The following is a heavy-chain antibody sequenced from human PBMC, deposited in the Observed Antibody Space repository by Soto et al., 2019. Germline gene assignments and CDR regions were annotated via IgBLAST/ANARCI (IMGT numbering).Heavy chain of an antibody. CDR1: GFTFSSYA. D-gene: IGHD1-26*01. J-gene: IGHJ4*02. V-gene: IGHV3-23*01. CDR3: SSSGY. CDR2: ISGSGGSI. Sequence: EVQLLESGGGLVQPGGSLRLSCAASGFTFSSYAMSLVRQAPGKGMEWVSAISGSGGSIYYADSVQGRFTISRDNSKNTLYLQMNRLRAEDTDVYYCSSSGYWGQGTLVTVSS.